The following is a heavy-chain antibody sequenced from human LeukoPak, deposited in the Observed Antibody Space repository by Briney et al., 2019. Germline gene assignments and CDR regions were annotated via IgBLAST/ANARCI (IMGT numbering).Heavy chain of an antibody. CDR2: INHSGST. CDR3: ATTGLIAATGTYSAY. CDR1: GGSFSGYY. D-gene: IGHD6-13*01. V-gene: IGHV4-34*01. Sequence: SETLSLTCAVYGGSFSGYYWSWIRQPPGKGLEWIGEINHSGSTNYNPSLKSRVTISVDTSKNQFSLKLSSVTAADTAVYYCATTGLIAATGTYSAYWGQGTLVTVSS. J-gene: IGHJ4*02.